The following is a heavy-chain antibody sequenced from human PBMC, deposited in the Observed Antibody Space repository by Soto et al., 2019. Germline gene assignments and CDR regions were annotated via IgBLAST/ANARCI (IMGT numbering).Heavy chain of an antibody. J-gene: IGHJ4*02. Sequence: TLSLTCAVSCAANTTGGYSCSWMRQPPGNGLQWSGYMYHTGSANYNPSLKGRVTMSFDASTNDLSLKLNSVTAADTAVYFCASLKGARYFDFWGPGLLVT. V-gene: IGHV4-30-2*01. D-gene: IGHD3-16*01. CDR2: MYHTGSA. CDR1: CAANTTGGYS. CDR3: ASLKGARYFDF.